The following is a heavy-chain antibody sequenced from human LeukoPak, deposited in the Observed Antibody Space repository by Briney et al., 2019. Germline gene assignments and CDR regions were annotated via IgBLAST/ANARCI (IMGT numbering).Heavy chain of an antibody. Sequence: GGSLRLSCAASGFTFSSYSMNWVRQAPGEGLEWVSSISSSSSYIYYADSVKGRFTISRDNAKNSLYLQMNSLRAEDTAVYYCARDQNYDILTGIDYWGQGTLVTVSS. CDR3: ARDQNYDILTGIDY. CDR1: GFTFSSYS. V-gene: IGHV3-21*01. J-gene: IGHJ4*02. CDR2: ISSSSSYI. D-gene: IGHD3-9*01.